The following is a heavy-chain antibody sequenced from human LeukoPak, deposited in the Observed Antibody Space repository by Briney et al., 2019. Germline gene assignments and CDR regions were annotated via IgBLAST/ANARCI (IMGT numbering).Heavy chain of an antibody. CDR1: GFTFDVYA. V-gene: IGHV3-9*01. CDR3: IRDFRSADL. J-gene: IGHJ5*02. CDR2: ISWNSGSM. Sequence: PGRSLRLSCAASGFTFDVYAMHWVRQAPGKGLEWVSGISWNSGSMGYGDSVKGRFTISRDNAKNTVYLEMNSLSVEDTATYYCIRDFRSADLWGQGTLVTVTS.